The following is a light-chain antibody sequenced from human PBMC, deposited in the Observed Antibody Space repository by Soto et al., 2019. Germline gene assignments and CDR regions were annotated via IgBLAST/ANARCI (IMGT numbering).Light chain of an antibody. CDR3: QQYGLSPWT. Sequence: EIVLTQSPGTLSLSPGERATLSCRASQSVSSSYLAWYQQKPGQAPRLLIYGASSRATGIPARFSGSGSGTDFTVTISRLEPEHFGVYYFQQYGLSPWTFGQGTKVEIK. CDR1: QSVSSSY. CDR2: GAS. V-gene: IGKV3-20*01. J-gene: IGKJ1*01.